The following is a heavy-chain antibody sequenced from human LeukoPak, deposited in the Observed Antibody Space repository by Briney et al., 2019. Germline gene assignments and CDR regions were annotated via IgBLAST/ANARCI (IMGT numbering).Heavy chain of an antibody. D-gene: IGHD3-22*01. Sequence: SETLSLTCAVSGGSISSSNWWSWVRQPPGKGLVGIGEIYRSGSTNYNPSLKSRVTISVDKSKNQFSLKLSSVTAADTAMYYCARVALYDSSGYSYFDYWGQGTLVTVSS. CDR3: ARVALYDSSGYSYFDY. V-gene: IGHV4-4*02. CDR1: GGSISSSNW. CDR2: IYRSGST. J-gene: IGHJ4*02.